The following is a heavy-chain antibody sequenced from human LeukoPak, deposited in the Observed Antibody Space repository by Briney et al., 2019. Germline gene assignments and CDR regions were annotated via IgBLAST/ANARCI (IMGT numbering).Heavy chain of an antibody. V-gene: IGHV1-46*01. CDR2: INPSGGST. CDR3: ARGSYYYDSSGYVSAFDI. D-gene: IGHD3-22*01. CDR1: GYTFTSYY. J-gene: IGHJ3*02. Sequence: ASVKVSRKASGYTFTSYYMHWVRQAPGQGLEWMAIINPSGGSTSYAQKFQGRVTMTRDTSTSTVYMELSSLRSEDTAVFYCARGSYYYDSSGYVSAFDIWGQGTMVTVSS.